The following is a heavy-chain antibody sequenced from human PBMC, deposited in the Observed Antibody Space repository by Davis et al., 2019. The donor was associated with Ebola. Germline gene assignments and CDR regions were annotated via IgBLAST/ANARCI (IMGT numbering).Heavy chain of an antibody. CDR1: GGSISSYY. D-gene: IGHD2-15*01. J-gene: IGHJ6*02. V-gene: IGHV4-59*01. Sequence: MPGGSLRLSCTVSGGSISSYYWSWIRQPPGKGLEWIGYIYYSGSTNYNPSLKSRVTISVDTSKNQFSLRLSSVTAADTAVYYCARDSPIGGDNYYYGMEVWGQGTTVTVSS. CDR2: IYYSGST. CDR3: ARDSPIGGDNYYYGMEV.